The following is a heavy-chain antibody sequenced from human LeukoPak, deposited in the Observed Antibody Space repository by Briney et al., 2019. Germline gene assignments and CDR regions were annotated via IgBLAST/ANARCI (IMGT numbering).Heavy chain of an antibody. CDR2: IYTSGST. V-gene: IGHV4-4*07. CDR1: GGSISSYY. J-gene: IGHJ5*02. Sequence: SETLSLTCTVSGGSISSYYWGWIRQPAGKGLEWIGRIYTSGSTNYNPSLKSRVTMSVDTSKNQFSLKLSSVTAADTAVYYCARDPSQFNWFDPWGQGTLVTVSS. CDR3: ARDPSQFNWFDP.